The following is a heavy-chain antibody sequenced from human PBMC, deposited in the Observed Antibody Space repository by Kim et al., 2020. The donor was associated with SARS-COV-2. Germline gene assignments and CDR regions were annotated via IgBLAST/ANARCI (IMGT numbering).Heavy chain of an antibody. CDR1: GGSITNYY. CDR3: AREIMVPSSRYYFYLMDV. D-gene: IGHD3-10*01. J-gene: IGHJ6*02. CDR2: IYNTGST. V-gene: IGHV4-59*13. Sequence: SETLSLTCSVSGGSITNYYWSWIRQPPGKGLEWIGYIYNTGSTNYIPSLKSRVTISLDTSNKQFSLRLTSVTAADTAVYYCAREIMVPSSRYYFYLMDVWGPGTTVTVSS.